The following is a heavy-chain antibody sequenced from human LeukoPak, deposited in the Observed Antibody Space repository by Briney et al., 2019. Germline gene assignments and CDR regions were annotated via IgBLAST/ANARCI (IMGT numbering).Heavy chain of an antibody. J-gene: IGHJ6*02. CDR1: GFTFSSYS. CDR3: ARVSPMVRGVMIYYYYGMDV. Sequence: PGGSLRLSCAASGFTFSSYSMNWVRQAPGKGLEWVSSISSSSSYIYYADSVKGRFTISRDNAKNSLYLQMNSLRAEDTAVYYCARVSPMVRGVMIYYYYGMDVWGQGTTVTVSS. D-gene: IGHD3-10*01. V-gene: IGHV3-21*01. CDR2: ISSSSSYI.